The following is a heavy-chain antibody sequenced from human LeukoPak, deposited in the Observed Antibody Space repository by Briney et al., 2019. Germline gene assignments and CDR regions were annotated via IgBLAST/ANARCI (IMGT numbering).Heavy chain of an antibody. V-gene: IGHV3-23*01. CDR3: ANEYDYGDYFDY. Sequence: PGGSLSLSCAASGFTFSSYAMSWVRQAPGKGLEWVSAISGSGGSTYYADSVKGRFTISRDNSKNTLYLQMNSLRAEDTAVYYCANEYDYGDYFDYWGQGTLVTVSS. CDR1: GFTFSSYA. CDR2: ISGSGGST. D-gene: IGHD4-17*01. J-gene: IGHJ4*02.